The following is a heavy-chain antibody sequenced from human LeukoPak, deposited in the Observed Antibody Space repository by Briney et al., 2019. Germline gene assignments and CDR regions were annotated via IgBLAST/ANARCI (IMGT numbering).Heavy chain of an antibody. D-gene: IGHD6-13*01. Sequence: GGSLRLSCAASGFTFSDHPMTWVRQAPGKGLQWVSYIYGSGTTIYYAESVRGRFTLSRDNAKNSLYLQMNSLRAEDTALYYCARDMTITGADDYWGQGTRVTVSS. CDR3: ARDMTITGADDY. J-gene: IGHJ4*02. CDR2: IYGSGTTI. CDR1: GFTFSDHP. V-gene: IGHV3-48*03.